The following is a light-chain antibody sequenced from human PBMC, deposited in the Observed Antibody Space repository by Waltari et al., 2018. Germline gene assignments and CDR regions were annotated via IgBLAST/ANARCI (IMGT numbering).Light chain of an antibody. CDR2: GAS. Sequence: EIVLTQSPGTLSLSPGERATLSCRASQSISSGKLAWYQQKPGQAPRLLIYGASSRASGIPDKFRSSGSGTDFTLTISGLEPEDFAVYYCQQFGSSPLITFGQGTRLEIK. J-gene: IGKJ5*01. CDR1: QSISSGK. V-gene: IGKV3-20*01. CDR3: QQFGSSPLIT.